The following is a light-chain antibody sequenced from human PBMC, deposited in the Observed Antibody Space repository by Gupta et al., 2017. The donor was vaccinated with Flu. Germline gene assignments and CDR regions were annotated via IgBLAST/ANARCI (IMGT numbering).Light chain of an antibody. CDR2: KAP. J-gene: IGKJ2*03. CDR1: QSIRTW. CDR3: QQYNSYWYS. V-gene: IGKV1-5*03. Sequence: PSPLSASIGDRVTITCRASQSIRTWLAWYQQKPGKTPKLLIYKAPFLESGVPSRFSGGGSGTEFTLTISSLQPDDFATYYCQQYNSYWYSFGQGTKLEIK.